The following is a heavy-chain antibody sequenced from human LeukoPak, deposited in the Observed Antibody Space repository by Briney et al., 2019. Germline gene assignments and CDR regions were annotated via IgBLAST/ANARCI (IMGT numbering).Heavy chain of an antibody. V-gene: IGHV1-46*02. D-gene: IGHD3-16*01. CDR3: AREIPLVCYFDY. Sequence: ASVKVSCKASGFSLNNYYMHWLRQARGQGLEWMGFIIPSGGYTGYAQKFQGRLSMTTDMSTGTLYMELSSLRSEDTALYFCAREIPLVCYFDYWGQGTLVTVSS. CDR2: IIPSGGYT. J-gene: IGHJ4*02. CDR1: GFSLNNYY.